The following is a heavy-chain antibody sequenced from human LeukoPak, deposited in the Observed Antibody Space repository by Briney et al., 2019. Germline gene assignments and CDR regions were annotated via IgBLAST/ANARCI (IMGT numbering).Heavy chain of an antibody. V-gene: IGHV4-59*01. CDR3: ATVAVIRGVTYFDY. J-gene: IGHJ4*02. CDR1: GGSFSGYY. CDR2: LFYSGST. D-gene: IGHD3-10*01. Sequence: SETLSLTCAVYGGSFSGYYWSWIRQPPGKGLEWIAYLFYSGSTDYNPSLESRVTISVDTSKNQFSLKLRSVTAADTAVYYCATVAVIRGVTYFDYWGQGTLVTVSS.